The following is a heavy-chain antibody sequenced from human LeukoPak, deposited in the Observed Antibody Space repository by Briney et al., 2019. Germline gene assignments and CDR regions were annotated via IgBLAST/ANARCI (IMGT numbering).Heavy chain of an antibody. J-gene: IGHJ4*02. CDR2: IYPGDSDT. Sequence: GESLKISCKGSGFRFTSYWIGWVRQMPGKGLEWMGIIYPGDSDTRYSPSFQGQVTISADKSISTAYLQWTSLKASDTAMYYCAFDYYGSGSYYWGQGTLVTVSS. V-gene: IGHV5-51*01. CDR1: GFRFTSYW. CDR3: AFDYYGSGSYY. D-gene: IGHD3-10*01.